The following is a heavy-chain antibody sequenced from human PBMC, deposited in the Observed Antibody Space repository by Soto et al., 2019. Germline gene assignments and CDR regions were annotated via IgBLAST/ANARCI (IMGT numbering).Heavy chain of an antibody. D-gene: IGHD5-18*01. Sequence: PGGSLRLSCAASGLTFSNVWMTWVRQAPGKGLEWVGRIKSKSDGETADVAAPVKARFTISRDDSKNTVFLEMNSLKSEDTALYYCAITAMINRDSSTSFDYWGRGXQVTVPS. CDR1: GLTFSNVW. V-gene: IGHV3-15*01. J-gene: IGHJ4*02. CDR2: IKSKSDGETA. CDR3: AITAMINRDSSTSFDY.